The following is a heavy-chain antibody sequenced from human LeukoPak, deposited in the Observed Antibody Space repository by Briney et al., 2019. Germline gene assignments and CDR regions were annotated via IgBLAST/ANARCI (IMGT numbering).Heavy chain of an antibody. CDR1: GGSISSYY. CDR3: ARALDY. Sequence: SETLSLTCTVSGGSISSYYWSWIRQPPGKGLEWIGYIYYSGSTNYNPSLKSRVTISVDTSKNQFSLKLSSVTAADTAVYYCARALDYWGQGTLVTVS. V-gene: IGHV4-59*01. J-gene: IGHJ4*02. CDR2: IYYSGST.